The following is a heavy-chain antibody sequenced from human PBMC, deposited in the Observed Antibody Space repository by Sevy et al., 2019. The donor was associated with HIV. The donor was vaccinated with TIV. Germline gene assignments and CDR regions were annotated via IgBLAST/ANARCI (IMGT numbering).Heavy chain of an antibody. Sequence: GGSLRLSCAASGFTFSNYGMHWVRQAPGKGLEWVAGIWNDGSNKEYTDSVKGRFTISRDKSKNTLYLQMNSLRVEDKSVYVCARGSDFNDRSAKRDFDYWGQGTLVTVSS. CDR2: IWNDGSNK. J-gene: IGHJ4*02. CDR1: GFTFSNYG. CDR3: ARGSDFNDRSAKRDFDY. V-gene: IGHV3-33*01. D-gene: IGHD3-22*01.